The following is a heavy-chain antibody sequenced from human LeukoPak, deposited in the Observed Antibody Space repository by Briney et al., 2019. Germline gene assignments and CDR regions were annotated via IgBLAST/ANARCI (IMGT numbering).Heavy chain of an antibody. CDR1: GYIFTAYY. CDR2: INPNSGGT. CDR3: AGDPNYGDYVRVFDY. Sequence: ASVKVSCKASGYIFTAYYMHWVRQAPGQGLEWMGWINPNSGGTNYAQKFQGRVTMTRDTSISTAYMELSRLRSDDTAVYYCAGDPNYGDYVRVFDYWGQGTLVTVSS. J-gene: IGHJ4*02. V-gene: IGHV1-2*02. D-gene: IGHD4-17*01.